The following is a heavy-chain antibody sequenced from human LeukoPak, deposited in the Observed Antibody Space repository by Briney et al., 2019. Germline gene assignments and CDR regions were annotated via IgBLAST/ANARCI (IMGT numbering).Heavy chain of an antibody. J-gene: IGHJ4*02. CDR1: GGSISSSSYY. CDR3: ARFYPIDY. V-gene: IGHV4-39*01. Sequence: SETLSLTCTVSGGSISSSSYYWGWIRQPPGKGLEWIGSIYYSGCTYYNPSLKSRVTISVDTSKNQFSLKLSSVTAADTAVYYCARFYPIDYWGQGTLVTVSS. CDR2: IYYSGCT.